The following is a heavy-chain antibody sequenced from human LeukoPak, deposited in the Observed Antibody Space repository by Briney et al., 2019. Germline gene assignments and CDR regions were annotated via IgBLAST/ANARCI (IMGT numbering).Heavy chain of an antibody. CDR2: IYSGAST. Sequence: PGGSLRLSCAVSGFTVSSSYMSWVRQAPGKGLEWVSVIYSGASTYYADSVKGRFTISRDNAKNTLYLEMNSLRGEDTAVYYCARERYGISWYYYWGQGTLVTVSS. CDR3: ARERYGISWYYY. V-gene: IGHV3-66*01. CDR1: GFTVSSSY. J-gene: IGHJ4*02. D-gene: IGHD6-13*01.